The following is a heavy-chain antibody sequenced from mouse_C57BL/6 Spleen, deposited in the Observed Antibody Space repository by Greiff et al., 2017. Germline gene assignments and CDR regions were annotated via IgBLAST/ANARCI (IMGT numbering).Heavy chain of an antibody. J-gene: IGHJ4*01. CDR3: ARGGYYDFRYAMDY. D-gene: IGHD2-3*01. Sequence: EVQVVESGGGLVQPGGSLKLSCAASGFTFSDYYMYWVRQTPEKRLEWVAYISNGGGSTYYPDTVKGRFTISRDNAKNTLYLQMSRLKSEDTAMYYCARGGYYDFRYAMDYWGQGTSVTVSS. V-gene: IGHV5-12*01. CDR2: ISNGGGST. CDR1: GFTFSDYY.